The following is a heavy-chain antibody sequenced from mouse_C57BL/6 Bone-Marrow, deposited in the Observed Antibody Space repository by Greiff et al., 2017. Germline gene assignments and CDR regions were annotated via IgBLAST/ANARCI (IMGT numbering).Heavy chain of an antibody. J-gene: IGHJ1*03. CDR2: SRNKANDYTT. CDR3: ARALRPWYFDV. D-gene: IGHD2-12*01. CDR1: GFTFSDFY. Sequence: EVKLVESGGGLVQSGRSLRLSCATSGFTFSDFYMEWVRQAPGKGLEWIAASRNKANDYTTEYSASVKGRFIVSRDTSQSILYLQMNALRAEDTAIYYCARALRPWYFDVWGTGTTVTVSS. V-gene: IGHV7-1*01.